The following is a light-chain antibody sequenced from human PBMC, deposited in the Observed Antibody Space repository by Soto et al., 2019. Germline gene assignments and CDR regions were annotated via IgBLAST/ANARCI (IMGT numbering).Light chain of an antibody. Sequence: QSALTQPASVSGSPGQSITISCTGASSDIGGYNYVSWYQQHPGKAPKLIIYEVSHRPSGISDRFSGSKSGNTASLTISGLQAEDEADYYCSSYGGTNALYVFGPGTQLTVL. CDR2: EVS. CDR1: SSDIGGYNY. CDR3: SSYGGTNALYV. V-gene: IGLV2-14*01. J-gene: IGLJ7*01.